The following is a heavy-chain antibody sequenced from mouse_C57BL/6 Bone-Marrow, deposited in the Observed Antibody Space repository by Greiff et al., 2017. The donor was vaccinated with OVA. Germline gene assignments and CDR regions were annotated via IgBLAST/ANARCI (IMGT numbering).Heavy chain of an antibody. CDR2: IYWDDDK. CDR3: ARRTAHATD. D-gene: IGHD3-2*02. J-gene: IGHJ2*01. CDR1: GFSLSTSGMG. Sequence: QVTLKESGPGILQSSQTLSLTCSFSGFSLSTSGMGVSWIRQHSGKGVEGRAHIYWDDDKRYNTSMNRRPTISKDTSRTQVFLKITSVDTADTATYYCARRTAHATDWGQGTPLTVSS. V-gene: IGHV8-12*01.